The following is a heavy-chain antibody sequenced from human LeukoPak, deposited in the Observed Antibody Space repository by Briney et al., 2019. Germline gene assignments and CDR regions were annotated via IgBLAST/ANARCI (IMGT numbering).Heavy chain of an antibody. Sequence: GASVKVSCKASGYTFNGYYMHWVRQAPGQGLEWMGMISPSGGRTSYAQNLQDRVTMTWDTSTSTVYMELSSLRSEDTAVYYCARGNTIFGGTDTFDIWGQGTMVTVSS. D-gene: IGHD3-3*01. J-gene: IGHJ3*02. CDR3: ARGNTIFGGTDTFDI. V-gene: IGHV1-46*02. CDR2: ISPSGGRT. CDR1: GYTFNGYY.